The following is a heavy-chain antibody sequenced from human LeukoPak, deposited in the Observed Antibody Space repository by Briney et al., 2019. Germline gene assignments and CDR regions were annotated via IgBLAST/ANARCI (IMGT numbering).Heavy chain of an antibody. CDR3: AKSHAFAIYCSSTSCQLNY. V-gene: IGHV3-30*02. CDR2: IRYDGSNK. D-gene: IGHD2-2*01. Sequence: GGSLRLSCAASGFTFSSYGMHWVRQAPGKGLEWVAFIRYDGSNKYYADSVKGRFTISRDNSKNTLYLQMNSLRAEDTAVYYCAKSHAFAIYCSSTSCQLNYWGQGTLVTVSS. CDR1: GFTFSSYG. J-gene: IGHJ4*02.